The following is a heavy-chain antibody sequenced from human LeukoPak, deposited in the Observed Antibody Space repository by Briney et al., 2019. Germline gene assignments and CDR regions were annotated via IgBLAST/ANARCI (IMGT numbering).Heavy chain of an antibody. CDR3: ARDGVRYSYGSYFDY. CDR1: GFTFSTYW. CDR2: VNGDGSST. D-gene: IGHD5-18*01. J-gene: IGHJ4*02. V-gene: IGHV3-74*01. Sequence: TGGSLRLSCAASGFTFSTYWMHWVRQAPGKGLVWVSRVNGDGSSTNYADSVKGRFTISRDNAKNTLYLQMNSLRAEDTAVYYCARDGVRYSYGSYFDYWGQGTLVTVSS.